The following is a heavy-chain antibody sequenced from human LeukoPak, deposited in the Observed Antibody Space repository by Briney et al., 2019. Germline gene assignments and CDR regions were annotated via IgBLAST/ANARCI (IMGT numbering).Heavy chain of an antibody. J-gene: IGHJ4*02. CDR2: INLSSGGT. CDR1: GYTFTGYY. V-gene: IGHV1-2*02. CDR3: ARAHYYGSGSYYIGVPDD. D-gene: IGHD3-10*01. Sequence: GASVKVSCKASGYTFTGYYIHWVRQAPGQGLEWMGWINLSSGGTNYAQMFQGRVTMTRDTSISTAYMELSRLRSDDTAVYYCARAHYYGSGSYYIGVPDDWGQGTLVTVSS.